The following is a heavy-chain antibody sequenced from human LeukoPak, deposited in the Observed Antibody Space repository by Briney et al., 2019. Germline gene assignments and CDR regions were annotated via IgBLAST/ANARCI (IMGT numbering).Heavy chain of an antibody. CDR1: GVTFSSYG. J-gene: IGHJ4*02. CDR3: ALGGSLDY. V-gene: IGHV3-30*03. Sequence: GGSLRLSCAASGVTFSSYGMHWVRQAPGKVLEWVAVISYEGGNKYYADSVKGRFTISRDNSKSTLYLQMNSLRTGDTAVYYCALGGSLDYWGQGTLVTVSS. CDR2: ISYEGGNK.